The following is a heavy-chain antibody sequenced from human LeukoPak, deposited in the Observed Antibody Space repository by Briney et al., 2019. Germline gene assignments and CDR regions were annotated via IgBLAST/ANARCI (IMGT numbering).Heavy chain of an antibody. V-gene: IGHV1-69*04. J-gene: IGHJ4*02. Sequence: ASVKVSCKASGGTFSSYAISWVRQAPGQGPEWMGRIIPILGIANYAQKFQGRVTITADKSTSTAYMELSSLRSEDTAVYYCAAEQGYSSGWYFDYWGQGTLVTVSS. CDR3: AAEQGYSSGWYFDY. CDR2: IIPILGIA. CDR1: GGTFSSYA. D-gene: IGHD6-19*01.